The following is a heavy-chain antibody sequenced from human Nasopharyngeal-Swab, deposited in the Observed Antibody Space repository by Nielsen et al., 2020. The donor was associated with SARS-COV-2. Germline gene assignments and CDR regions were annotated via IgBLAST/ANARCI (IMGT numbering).Heavy chain of an antibody. CDR2: IYPGDSDT. D-gene: IGHD3-16*01. V-gene: IGHV5-51*01. Sequence: GESLKISCKGSGYSFTSYWIGWVRQMPGKGLEWMGIIYPGDSDTRYSPSFQGQVTISADKSISTAYLQWSSLKAPDTAMYYCARIGEGVYYYYGMDVWGQGTTVTVS. CDR3: ARIGEGVYYYYGMDV. CDR1: GYSFTSYW. J-gene: IGHJ6*02.